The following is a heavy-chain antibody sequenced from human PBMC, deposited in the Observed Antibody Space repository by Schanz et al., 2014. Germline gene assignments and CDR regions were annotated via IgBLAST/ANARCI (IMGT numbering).Heavy chain of an antibody. CDR2: ISGSGVIT. V-gene: IGHV3-23*04. Sequence: EVQLVESGGGLVQPGGSLRLSCATSGFTFSTYAMSWVRQAPGKGLEWVSGISGSGVITYYEDSVKGRFAISRDNSKNTLYLQMNSLSAEDTAISYCAKYRYSVFDFDYWGQGTLVTVSS. CDR3: AKYRYSVFDFDY. J-gene: IGHJ4*02. CDR1: GFTFSTYA. D-gene: IGHD3-16*02.